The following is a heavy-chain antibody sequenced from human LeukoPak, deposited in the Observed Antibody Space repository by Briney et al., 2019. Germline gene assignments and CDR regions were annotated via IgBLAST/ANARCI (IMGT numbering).Heavy chain of an antibody. J-gene: IGHJ4*02. CDR3: ARTPSTSETAAGSFDY. V-gene: IGHV1-18*01. CDR1: GYTFTSYD. D-gene: IGHD6-13*01. Sequence: ASMKVSCKASGYTFTSYDINWVRQATGQGLEWMGWMNPNSGNTNYAQKLQGRVTMTTDTSTSTAYMELRSLRSDDTAVYYCARTPSTSETAAGSFDYWGQGTLVTVSS. CDR2: MNPNSGNT.